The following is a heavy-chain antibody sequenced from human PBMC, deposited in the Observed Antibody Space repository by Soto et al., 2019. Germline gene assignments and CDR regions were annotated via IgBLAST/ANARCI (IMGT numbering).Heavy chain of an antibody. CDR1: GGTFSSYA. CDR3: AKDAVSGDGIWLLDS. Sequence: ASVKVSCKASGGTFSSYAISWVRQAPGQGLEWMGGIIPIFGTANYAQKFQGRVTITADKSTSTAYMELSSLRAEDTAVYYCAKDAVSGDGIWLLDSWGQGTVVTVSS. D-gene: IGHD4-17*01. CDR2: IIPIFGTA. V-gene: IGHV1-69*06. J-gene: IGHJ4*02.